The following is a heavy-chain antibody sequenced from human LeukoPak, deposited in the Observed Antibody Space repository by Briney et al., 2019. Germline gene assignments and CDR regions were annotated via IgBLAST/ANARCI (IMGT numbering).Heavy chain of an antibody. D-gene: IGHD6-19*01. Sequence: GGSLRLSCAASGFTVSSNYMSWVRQAPGKGLEWVSVIYSGGSTYYADSVKGRFTISRDSSKNTLYLQMNSLRAEDTAVYYCTRDSLSGWVSFDIWGQGTMVTVSS. V-gene: IGHV3-66*01. J-gene: IGHJ3*02. CDR2: IYSGGST. CDR1: GFTVSSNY. CDR3: TRDSLSGWVSFDI.